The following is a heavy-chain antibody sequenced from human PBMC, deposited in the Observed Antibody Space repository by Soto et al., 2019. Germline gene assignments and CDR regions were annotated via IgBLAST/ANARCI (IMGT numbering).Heavy chain of an antibody. J-gene: IGHJ6*02. CDR2: IYYSGST. V-gene: IGHV4-59*01. Sequence: SETLSLTCTVSGGSIISYYWSWIRQPPGKGLEWIGYIYYSGSTNYNPSLKSRVTISVDTSKNQFSLKLSSVTAADTAVYYCAREMQWLGNGMDVWGRGTTVTVSS. D-gene: IGHD6-19*01. CDR1: GGSIISYY. CDR3: AREMQWLGNGMDV.